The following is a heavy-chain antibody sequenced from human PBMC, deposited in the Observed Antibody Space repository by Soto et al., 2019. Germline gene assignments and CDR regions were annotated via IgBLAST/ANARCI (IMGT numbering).Heavy chain of an antibody. CDR2: IYYSGST. J-gene: IGHJ5*02. CDR1: GGSISSSSYY. D-gene: IGHD7-27*01. Sequence: SETLSLTCTVSGGSISSSSYYWGWIRQPPGKGLEWIGSIYYSGSTYYNPSLKSRVTISVDTSKNQFSLKLSSVTAADTAVYYCATGGYGNWFDPWGQGTLVTVSS. V-gene: IGHV4-39*01. CDR3: ATGGYGNWFDP.